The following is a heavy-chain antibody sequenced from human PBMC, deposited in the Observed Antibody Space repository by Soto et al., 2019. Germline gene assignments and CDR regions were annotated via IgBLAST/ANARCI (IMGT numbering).Heavy chain of an antibody. Sequence: SETLSLTCTVSGGSISSSSYYWGWIRQPPGKGLEWIGSIYYSGSTYYNPSLKSRVTISVDTSKNQFSLKLSSVTAADTAVYYCARRNGYSYGNFDYWGQGTLVTVSS. CDR3: ARRNGYSYGNFDY. CDR1: GGSISSSSYY. V-gene: IGHV4-39*01. CDR2: IYYSGST. D-gene: IGHD5-18*01. J-gene: IGHJ4*02.